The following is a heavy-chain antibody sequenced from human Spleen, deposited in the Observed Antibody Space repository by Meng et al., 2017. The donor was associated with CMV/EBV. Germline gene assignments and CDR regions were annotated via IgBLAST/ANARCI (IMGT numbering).Heavy chain of an antibody. V-gene: IGHV3-74*01. J-gene: IGHJ4*02. D-gene: IGHD3-10*01. Sequence: GESLKISCAASGFTFSNYTLHWVRQAPGKGLVWVSRINSDGSSTSYADSVKGRFTISRDNAKNTLYLQMNSLRAEDTAVYYCARVKSWFGEHQLDYWGQGTLVTVSS. CDR1: GFTFSNYT. CDR2: INSDGSST. CDR3: ARVKSWFGEHQLDY.